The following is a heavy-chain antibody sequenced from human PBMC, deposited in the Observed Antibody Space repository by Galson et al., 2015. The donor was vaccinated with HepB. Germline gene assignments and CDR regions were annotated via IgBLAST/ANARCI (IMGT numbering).Heavy chain of an antibody. J-gene: IGHJ3*02. CDR3: ARGGDYYGSSGYYPAAVDI. CDR2: ISAYNGNT. V-gene: IGHV1-18*01. CDR1: GYTFTSYG. D-gene: IGHD3-22*01. Sequence: SVKVSCKASGYTFTSYGISWVRQAPGQGLEWMGWISAYNGNTNYAQKLQGRVTMTTDTSTSTAYMELRSLRSDDTAVYYCARGGDYYGSSGYYPAAVDIWGQRTMVTVSS.